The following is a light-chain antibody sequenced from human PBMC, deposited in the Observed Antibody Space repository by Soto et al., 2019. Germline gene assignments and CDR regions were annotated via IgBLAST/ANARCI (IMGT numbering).Light chain of an antibody. J-gene: IGLJ2*01. Sequence: QSASVSGSPGQSITISCTGTSSDVGGYNYVSWYQQHPDKAPKLMIYDVSNRPSGVSNRFSGSKSGNTASLTISGLQAEDEADYYCSSYTSSSTLDVVFGGGTKVTVL. CDR2: DVS. CDR1: SSDVGGYNY. CDR3: SSYTSSSTLDVV. V-gene: IGLV2-14*01.